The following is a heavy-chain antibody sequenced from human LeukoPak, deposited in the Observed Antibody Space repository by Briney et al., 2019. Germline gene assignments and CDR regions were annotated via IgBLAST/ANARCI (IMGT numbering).Heavy chain of an antibody. CDR2: IWYDGSNK. Sequence: GGSLGLSCAASGFTFSSYGMHWVRQAPGKGLEWVAVIWYDGSNKYYADSVKGRFTISRDNSKNTLYLQMNSLRAEDTAVYYCARDFVSTSSGWFDPWGQGTLVTVSS. CDR1: GFTFSSYG. J-gene: IGHJ5*02. D-gene: IGHD2-2*01. CDR3: ARDFVSTSSGWFDP. V-gene: IGHV3-33*01.